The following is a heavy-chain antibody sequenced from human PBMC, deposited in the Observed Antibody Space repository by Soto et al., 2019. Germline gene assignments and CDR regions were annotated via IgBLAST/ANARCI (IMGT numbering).Heavy chain of an antibody. CDR1: GFTFSSYG. V-gene: IGHV3-30*18. J-gene: IGHJ4*02. Sequence: GGSLRLSCAASGFTFSSYGMHWVRQAPGKGLEWVAVISYDGSNKYYADSVKGRFTISRDNSKNTLYLQMNSLRAEDTAVYYCAKDHLYYYDSSGSPDYWGQGTLVTVSS. D-gene: IGHD3-22*01. CDR3: AKDHLYYYDSSGSPDY. CDR2: ISYDGSNK.